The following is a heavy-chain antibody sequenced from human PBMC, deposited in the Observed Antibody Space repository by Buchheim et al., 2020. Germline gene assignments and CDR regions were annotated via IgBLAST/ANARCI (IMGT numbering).Heavy chain of an antibody. CDR3: ARLIVGAGWVNDFWSGYDAFDI. CDR2: IYYSGST. V-gene: IGHV4-39*01. Sequence: QLQLQESGPGLVKPSETLSLTCTVSGGSISSSSYYWGWIRQPPGKGLEWIGSIYYSGSTYYNPSLKSRVTISVDTSKNQFSLKLSSVTAADTAVYYCARLIVGAGWVNDFWSGYDAFDIWGQGT. CDR1: GGSISSSSYY. J-gene: IGHJ3*02. D-gene: IGHD3-3*01.